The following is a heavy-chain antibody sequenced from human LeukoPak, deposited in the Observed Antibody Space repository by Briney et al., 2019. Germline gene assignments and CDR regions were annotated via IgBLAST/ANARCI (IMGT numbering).Heavy chain of an antibody. CDR2: ISAYNGNT. CDR1: GGTFSSYA. J-gene: IGHJ4*02. V-gene: IGHV1-18*01. D-gene: IGHD3-3*01. Sequence: ASVKVSCKASGGTFSSYAISWVRQAPGQGLEWMGWISAYNGNTNYAQKLQGRVTMTTDTSTSTAYMELRSLRSDDTAVYYCARGFFGVVDSDYWGQGTLVTVSS. CDR3: ARGFFGVVDSDY.